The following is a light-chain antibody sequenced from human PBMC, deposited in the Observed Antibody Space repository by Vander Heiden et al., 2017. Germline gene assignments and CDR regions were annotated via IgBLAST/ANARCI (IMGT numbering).Light chain of an antibody. CDR3: MQGLDMVT. V-gene: IGKV2-30*01. CDR1: QSLLYSDGNTY. J-gene: IGKJ4*01. Sequence: EVVLTQSPLSLPVSLGQPASISCRSSQSLLYSDGNTYLNWFHQRPGQSPRRLIYRVSNRDSGVPERISGSGSGTEFTLRISRVEAEDVGVYYCMQGLDMVTFGGGTKVEIK. CDR2: RVS.